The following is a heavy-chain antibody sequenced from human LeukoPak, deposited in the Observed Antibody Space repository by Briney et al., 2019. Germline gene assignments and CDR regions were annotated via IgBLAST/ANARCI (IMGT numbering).Heavy chain of an antibody. CDR1: GGSISSYY. J-gene: IGHJ4*02. Sequence: NTSETLSLXCTVSGGSISSYYWSWIRQPPGKGLEWIGYIYYSGSTNYNPSLMSRVTISVDTSKNQFSLKLSSVTVPDTAVYYCGGAGVRPRAKFDYGGKGPLVTVSS. CDR2: IYYSGST. CDR3: GGAGVRPRAKFDY. D-gene: IGHD1-26*01. V-gene: IGHV4-59*01.